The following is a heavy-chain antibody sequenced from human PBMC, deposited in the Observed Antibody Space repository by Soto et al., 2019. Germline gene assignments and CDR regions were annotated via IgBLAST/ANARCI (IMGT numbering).Heavy chain of an antibody. CDR2: ISGSGGST. V-gene: IGHV3-23*01. J-gene: IGHJ6*02. CDR3: AKVITMVRGVTNPPAYYYGMDV. Sequence: GGSLRLSCAASGFTFSSYAMSWVRQAPGKGLEWVSAISGSGGSTYYADSVKGRFTISRDNSKYTLYLQMNSLRAEDTAVYYCAKVITMVRGVTNPPAYYYGMDVWGQGTTVTVSS. D-gene: IGHD3-10*01. CDR1: GFTFSSYA.